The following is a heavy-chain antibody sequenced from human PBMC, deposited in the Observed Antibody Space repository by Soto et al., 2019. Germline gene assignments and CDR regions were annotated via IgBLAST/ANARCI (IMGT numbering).Heavy chain of an antibody. CDR3: ARGTALHFFFLLDV. J-gene: IGHJ6*02. D-gene: IGHD2-21*02. CDR1: GYTFSDYY. V-gene: IGHV1-2*02. Sequence: ASVKVSCKASGYTFSDYYIHWVRQVPGQGLEWMGWLRPNSGGTDSAQRFQGRVIMTRDTSIGTAYMDLTRLTSDDTGVYFCARGTALHFFFLLDVWGQVTTVTVCS. CDR2: LRPNSGGT.